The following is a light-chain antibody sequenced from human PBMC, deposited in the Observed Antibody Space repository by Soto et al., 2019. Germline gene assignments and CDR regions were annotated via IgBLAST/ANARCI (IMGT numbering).Light chain of an antibody. CDR2: DVS. Sequence: QPGPTRPASGSGSPRQSITISCTGNKSDVGGYNYVSWYQQHPGKAPKLMIYDVSNRPSGVSNRFSGSKSGNTASLTISGLQAEDEADYYCSSYTSSSTLYVFGTGTKVTV. J-gene: IGLJ1*01. CDR3: SSYTSSSTLYV. V-gene: IGLV2-14*01. CDR1: KSDVGGYNY.